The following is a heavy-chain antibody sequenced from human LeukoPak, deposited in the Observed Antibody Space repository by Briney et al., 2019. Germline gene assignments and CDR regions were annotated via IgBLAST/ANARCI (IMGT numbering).Heavy chain of an antibody. CDR3: AKTLGGCGGDCYPDTTFDY. D-gene: IGHD2-21*02. Sequence: GGSLRLSCAASGFTFSSYAMSWVRQAPGKGLEWVSAISGSGGSTYYADSVKGRFTISRDNPKNTLYLQMNSLRAEDTAVYYCAKTLGGCGGDCYPDTTFDYWGQGTLVTVSS. J-gene: IGHJ4*02. CDR2: ISGSGGST. CDR1: GFTFSSYA. V-gene: IGHV3-23*01.